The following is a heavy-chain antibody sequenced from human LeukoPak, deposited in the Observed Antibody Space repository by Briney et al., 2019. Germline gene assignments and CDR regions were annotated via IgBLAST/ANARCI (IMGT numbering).Heavy chain of an antibody. CDR3: AREGGYGELSQGYNWFDP. CDR1: GASFSSYY. CDR2: IYYSGST. Sequence: SETLALTCSVSGASFSSYYSSWIRQPPGKGWEGSGDIYYSGSTNYNPSLKSRLPISVDTSKNQFSLKLSSVTAADTAVYYCAREGGYGELSQGYNWFDPWGQGTLVTVSS. J-gene: IGHJ5*02. D-gene: IGHD3-10*01. V-gene: IGHV4-59*01.